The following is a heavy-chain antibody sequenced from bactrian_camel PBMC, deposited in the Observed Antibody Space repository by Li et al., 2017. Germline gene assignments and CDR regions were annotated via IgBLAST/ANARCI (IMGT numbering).Heavy chain of an antibody. Sequence: VQLVESGGGLVQPGGSLRLSCAASGFQFSDYDMYWVRQAPGKGLEWVSVINSGGGGSTYYADSVKGRFTISRDNAKNTLYLQMNSLKPEDTGMYYCARFDGNLAAIQALHPDQDFGYWGQGTQVTVS. CDR1: GFQFSDYD. J-gene: IGHJ6*01. V-gene: IGHV3S40*01. CDR2: INSGGGGST. CDR3: ARFDGNLAAIQALHPDQDFGY. D-gene: IGHD3*01.